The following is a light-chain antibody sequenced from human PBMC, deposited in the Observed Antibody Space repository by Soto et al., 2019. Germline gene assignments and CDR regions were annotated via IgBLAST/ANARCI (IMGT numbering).Light chain of an antibody. J-gene: IGLJ2*01. CDR1: SSNIGAGYD. Sequence: QAVVTQPPSVSGAPGQRVTISCTGSSSNIGAGYDVHWYQQRPGTAPKLLIYSNNQRPSGVPDRFSGSRSGTSASLAISGLQSDDEADYYCAAWDDSLSGRVIFGGGTQLTVL. CDR3: AAWDDSLSGRVI. CDR2: SNN. V-gene: IGLV1-40*01.